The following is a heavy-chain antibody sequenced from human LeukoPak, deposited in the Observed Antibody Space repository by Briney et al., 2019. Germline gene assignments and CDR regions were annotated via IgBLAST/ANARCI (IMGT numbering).Heavy chain of an antibody. CDR3: ARDTNLGELSENFDY. J-gene: IGHJ4*02. CDR1: GFTFSSYS. D-gene: IGHD3-16*02. CDR2: ISSSSSTI. V-gene: IGHV3-48*01. Sequence: QPGGSLRLSCAASGFTFSSYSMNWVRQAPGKGLEWVSYISSSSSTIYYADSVKGRFTISRDNAKNSLYLQMNSLRAEDTAVYYCARDTNLGELSENFDYWGQGTLVTVSS.